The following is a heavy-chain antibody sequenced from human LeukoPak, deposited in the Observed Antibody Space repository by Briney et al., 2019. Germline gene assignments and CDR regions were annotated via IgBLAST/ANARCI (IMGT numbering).Heavy chain of an antibody. CDR1: GFTFSTYA. CDR3: ARAPMSYDSSGFGGAFDI. V-gene: IGHV3-30-3*01. CDR2: ISYDGTNK. D-gene: IGHD3-22*01. Sequence: GGSLRLSCAAPGFTFSTYAMHWVRQAPGKGLEWVAVISYDGTNKYYADSVKGRFTISRDNSKNTMYLQMNSLRAEDTAMYYCARAPMSYDSSGFGGAFDIWGQGTMVTVSS. J-gene: IGHJ3*02.